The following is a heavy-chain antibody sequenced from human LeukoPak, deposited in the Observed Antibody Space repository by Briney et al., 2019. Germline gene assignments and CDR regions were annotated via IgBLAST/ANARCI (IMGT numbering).Heavy chain of an antibody. CDR3: ARDGKADTAIDY. D-gene: IGHD5-18*01. CDR1: GGSISSGDYY. CDR2: IYYSGST. Sequence: PSETLSLTCTVSGGSISSGDYYWSWIRQPPGKGLEWIGYIYYSGSTYYNPSLKSRVTISVDTSKNQFSLKLSSVAAADTAVYYCARDGKADTAIDYWGQGTLVTVSS. V-gene: IGHV4-30-4*01. J-gene: IGHJ4*02.